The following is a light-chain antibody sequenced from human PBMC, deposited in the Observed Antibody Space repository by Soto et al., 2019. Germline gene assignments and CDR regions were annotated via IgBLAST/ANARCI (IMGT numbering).Light chain of an antibody. CDR1: SSDVGGYNY. CDR3: SSYTSSSTLKV. Sequence: QSVLTQPASVSGSPGRSITISCTGTSSDVGGYNYVSWYQQHPGKAPKLMIYEVSNRPSGVSNRFSGSKSGNTASLTISGLQAEDEADYYCSSYTSSSTLKVFGGGTKLTVL. CDR2: EVS. V-gene: IGLV2-14*01. J-gene: IGLJ2*01.